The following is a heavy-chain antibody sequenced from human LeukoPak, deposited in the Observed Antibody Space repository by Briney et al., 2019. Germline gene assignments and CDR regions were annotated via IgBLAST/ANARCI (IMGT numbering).Heavy chain of an antibody. CDR1: GYTFTGYY. CDR2: INPNSGGT. CDR3: ARSHPGLDAFDI. J-gene: IGHJ3*02. V-gene: IGHV1-2*02. Sequence: ASVKVSCKASGYTFTGYYMHWVRQAPGQGLEWMGWINPNSGGTNHAQKFQGRVTMTRDTSISTAYMELSRLRSDDTAVYYCARSHPGLDAFDIWGQGTMVTVSS.